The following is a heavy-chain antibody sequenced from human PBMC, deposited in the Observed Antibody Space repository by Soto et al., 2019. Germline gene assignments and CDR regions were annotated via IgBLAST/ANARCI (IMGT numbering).Heavy chain of an antibody. Sequence: SETLSLTCAVYGGSFSGYYWSWIRQPPGKGLEWIGEINHSGSTNYNPSLKSRVTISVDTSKNQFSLKLSSVTAADTAVYYCARRSTYYYGSGSYTDYFDNWGQGTLVTVSS. CDR3: ARRSTYYYGSGSYTDYFDN. CDR2: INHSGST. V-gene: IGHV4-34*01. J-gene: IGHJ4*02. D-gene: IGHD3-10*01. CDR1: GGSFSGYY.